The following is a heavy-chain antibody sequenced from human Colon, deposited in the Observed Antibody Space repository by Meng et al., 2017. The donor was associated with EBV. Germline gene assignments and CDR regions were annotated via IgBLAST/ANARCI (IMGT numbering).Heavy chain of an antibody. V-gene: IGHV4-31*03. CDR3: ASLYGNSSVWYLDL. CDR1: GGSISSGNHY. D-gene: IGHD4-23*01. J-gene: IGHJ2*01. Sequence: QLQLTESGPGLVQPSQTLSLTCTVSGGSISSGNHYWSWIRQHPGKGLEYIGYIYYSGSTYYNPSLKSRVIISVDTSKNQFSLRLNSVTAADTAVYYCASLYGNSSVWYLDLWGRGTLVTVSS. CDR2: IYYSGST.